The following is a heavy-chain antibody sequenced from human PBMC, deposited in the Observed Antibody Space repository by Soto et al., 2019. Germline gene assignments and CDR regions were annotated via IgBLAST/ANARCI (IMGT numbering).Heavy chain of an antibody. CDR1: GYTFTGYY. V-gene: IGHV1-2*02. CDR3: ARAYCSSTSCPTGGYYGMDV. D-gene: IGHD2-2*01. Sequence: ASVKVSCKASGYTFTGYYIHWLRQAPGQGLEWMGWLNPNGGGTNYAQKFQGRVTMTWDTSISTAYMELSRLRSDDTAVYYCARAYCSSTSCPTGGYYGMDVWGQGTTVTVSS. CDR2: LNPNGGGT. J-gene: IGHJ6*02.